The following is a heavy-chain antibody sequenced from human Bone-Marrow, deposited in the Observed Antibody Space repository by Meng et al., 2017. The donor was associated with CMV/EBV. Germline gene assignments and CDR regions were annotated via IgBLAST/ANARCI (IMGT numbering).Heavy chain of an antibody. CDR2: IKRRVDGGTT. J-gene: IGHJ4*02. CDR1: GFTFSNAW. CDR3: TTDAALLPYYFTY. V-gene: IGHV3-15*01. Sequence: GGFLRFSCAASGFTFSNAWMSWVRQVPGKGPEWVARIKRRVDGGTTDYAAPVKGRFTVSRDDSTTTLYLQMNSLKAEDTAVYYCTTDAALLPYYFTYWGQGTLVTVSS. D-gene: IGHD3-10*01.